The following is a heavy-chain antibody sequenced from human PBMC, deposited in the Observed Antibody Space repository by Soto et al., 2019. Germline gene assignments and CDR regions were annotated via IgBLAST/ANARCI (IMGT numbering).Heavy chain of an antibody. Sequence: EVQLVGSGGGLIQPGGSLRLSCAASRFTFSDYSMNWVRQVPGKGLEWLSYISSSSSSIYYADSVRGRFTISRDNAKNSLYLQMNSLTDEDTAVYYCARGLKWFYWGQGTLVTVSS. CDR2: ISSSSSSI. CDR1: RFTFSDYS. D-gene: IGHD2-8*01. CDR3: ARGLKWFY. V-gene: IGHV3-48*02. J-gene: IGHJ4*02.